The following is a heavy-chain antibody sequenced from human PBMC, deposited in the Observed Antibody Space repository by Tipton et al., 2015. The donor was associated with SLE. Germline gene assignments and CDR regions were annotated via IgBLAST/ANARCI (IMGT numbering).Heavy chain of an antibody. CDR3: AREGGQLVRGYLDY. D-gene: IGHD6-6*01. V-gene: IGHV3-33*01. J-gene: IGHJ4*02. Sequence: SLRLSCGTSGITFRSYGMHWVRQAPGKGLEWVAVIWYDGSNKYYADSVRGRFTISRDNSKDTSYLQMNSLRVEDTAIYYCAREGGQLVRGYLDYWGQGTLVTVSS. CDR1: GITFRSYG. CDR2: IWYDGSNK.